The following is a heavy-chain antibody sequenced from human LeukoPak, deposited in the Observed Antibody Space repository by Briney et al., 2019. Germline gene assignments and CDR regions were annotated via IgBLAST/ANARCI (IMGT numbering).Heavy chain of an antibody. J-gene: IGHJ6*03. CDR3: ARDIAYGDYVYLSLWFNYYYYMDV. D-gene: IGHD4-17*01. V-gene: IGHV3-21*01. CDR2: ISSSSSYI. CDR1: GFTFSSYS. Sequence: GGSLRLSCAASGFTFSSYSMNWVRQAPGKGLEWVSSISSSSSYIYYADSVKGRFTISRDNAKNSLYLQMNSLRAEDTAVYHCARDIAYGDYVYLSLWFNYYYYMDVWGKGTTVTVSS.